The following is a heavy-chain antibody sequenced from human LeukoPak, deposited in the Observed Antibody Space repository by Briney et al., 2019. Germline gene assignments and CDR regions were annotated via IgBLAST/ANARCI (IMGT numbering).Heavy chain of an antibody. CDR2: IRSKVNSYAT. Sequence: GGSLKLSCAASGFTFSGSTIHWVRQASGKGLEWVGRIRSKVNSYATVYGASVEGRFTISRDDSKTTAYLLMNSLATADTAVYYCSRHEDGGSWSYYGMDVRGQGTTVTVSS. CDR1: GFTFSGST. CDR3: SRHEDGGSWSYYGMDV. J-gene: IGHJ6*02. D-gene: IGHD6-13*01. V-gene: IGHV3-73*01.